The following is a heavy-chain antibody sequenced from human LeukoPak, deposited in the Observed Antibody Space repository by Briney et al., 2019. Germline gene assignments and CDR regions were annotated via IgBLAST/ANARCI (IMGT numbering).Heavy chain of an antibody. CDR3: ATCRITIFGVVTNDAFDI. CDR1: GYTLTELS. V-gene: IGHV1-24*01. J-gene: IGHJ3*02. CDR2: FDPEDGET. Sequence: ASVKVSCKVSGYTLTELSMHWVRQAPGKGLEWMGGFDPEDGETIYAQRFQGRVTMTEDTSTDTAYMELSSLRSEDTAVYYCATCRITIFGVVTNDAFDIWGQGTMVTVSS. D-gene: IGHD3-3*01.